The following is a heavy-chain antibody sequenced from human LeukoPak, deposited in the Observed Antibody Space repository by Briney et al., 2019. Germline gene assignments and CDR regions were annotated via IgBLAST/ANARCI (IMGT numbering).Heavy chain of an antibody. D-gene: IGHD4-17*01. J-gene: IGHJ5*02. CDR2: ISSRSNYI. Sequence: GGSLRLSCVASGFAFNAYNMHWIRQAPGKGLEWVSSISSRSNYIDYADSVKGRFTISRDNAKNSLYLQMNSLRDEDTAVYYCARATTDYADWFDPWGQGTLVTVSS. CDR1: GFAFNAYN. V-gene: IGHV3-21*01. CDR3: ARATTDYADWFDP.